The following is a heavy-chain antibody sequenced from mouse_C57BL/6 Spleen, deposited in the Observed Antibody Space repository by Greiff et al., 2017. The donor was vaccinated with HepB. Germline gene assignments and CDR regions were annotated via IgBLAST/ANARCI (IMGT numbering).Heavy chain of an antibody. J-gene: IGHJ2*01. CDR1: GYTFTSYW. CDR3: ARKAYGDSNYLDY. D-gene: IGHD2-5*01. Sequence: QVQLQQPGAELVRPGTSVKLSCKASGYTFTSYWMHWVKQRPGQGLEWIGVIDPSDSYTNYNQKFKGKATLTVDTSSSTAYMQLSSLTSEDSAVYYCARKAYGDSNYLDYWGQGTTLTVSS. CDR2: IDPSDSYT. V-gene: IGHV1-59*01.